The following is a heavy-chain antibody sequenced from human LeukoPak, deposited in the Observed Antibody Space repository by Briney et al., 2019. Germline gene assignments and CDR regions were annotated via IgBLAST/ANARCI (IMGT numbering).Heavy chain of an antibody. CDR3: ARRYDFWSGYYPYYFDY. CDR1: GGSISSYY. CDR2: IYYSGST. D-gene: IGHD3-3*01. J-gene: IGHJ4*02. V-gene: IGHV4-59*12. Sequence: SETLSLTCTVSGGSISSYYWSWIRQPPGKGLEWIGYIYYSGSTNYNPSLKSRVTISVDASKNQFSLKLSSVTAADTAVYYCARRYDFWSGYYPYYFDYWGQGTLVTVSS.